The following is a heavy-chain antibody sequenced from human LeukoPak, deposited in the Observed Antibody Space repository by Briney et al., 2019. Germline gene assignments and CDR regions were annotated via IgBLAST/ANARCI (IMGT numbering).Heavy chain of an antibody. D-gene: IGHD3-9*01. CDR1: GGSISSYY. CDR2: IYYSGST. Sequence: SETLSLTCTVSGGSISSYYWSWIRQPPGKGLEWVGYIYYSGSTNYNPSLKSRVTISVDTSKNQFSLKLSSVTAADTAVYYCARVLVGNEFLTGYSNPIDWYFDLWGRGTLVTVSS. V-gene: IGHV4-59*01. CDR3: ARVLVGNEFLTGYSNPIDWYFDL. J-gene: IGHJ2*01.